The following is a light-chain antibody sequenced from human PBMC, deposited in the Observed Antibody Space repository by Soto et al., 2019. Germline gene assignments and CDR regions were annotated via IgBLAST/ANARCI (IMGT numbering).Light chain of an antibody. V-gene: IGKV2-28*01. CDR2: LGS. CDR1: QILRYSNGYNY. CDR3: MQARYIPFT. Sequence: DVVMTQSPLSLPVTPGEPASISCRSSQILRYSNGYNYLDWYLQQPGQSPQLLIYLGSNRASGVPDRFSGHGSGTDFTLKIRRVEPEDVGVYYCMQARYIPFTVGPGTKVHIK. J-gene: IGKJ3*01.